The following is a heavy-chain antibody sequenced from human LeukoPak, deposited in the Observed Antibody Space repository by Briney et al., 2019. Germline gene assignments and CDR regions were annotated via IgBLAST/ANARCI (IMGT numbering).Heavy chain of an antibody. CDR2: ISRDGNDK. J-gene: IGHJ4*02. CDR3: AKDCGTIFDVHNYHFDL. CDR1: GFTFSTSV. Sequence: GKSLRLSCAASGFTFSTSVMHWVRQAPGKGLEWVAIISRDGNDKRYADSVKGRFTISRDNSKNTLSLQMNSLTPEDTAVYFCAKDCGTIFDVHNYHFDLWGQGALVTVSS. V-gene: IGHV3-30*04. D-gene: IGHD3-3*01.